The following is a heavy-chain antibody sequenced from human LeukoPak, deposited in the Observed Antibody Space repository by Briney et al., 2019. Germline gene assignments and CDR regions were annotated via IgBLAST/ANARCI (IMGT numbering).Heavy chain of an antibody. CDR1: GVSFSGYH. CDR3: ARATWIQLFDY. V-gene: IGHV4-34*01. CDR2: INHSGST. D-gene: IGHD5-18*01. J-gene: IGHJ4*02. Sequence: KPSETLSLTCAVYGVSFSGYHWSWIRQPPGKGLEWIGEINHSGSTNYNPSLKSRVTISVDTSKNRFSLKLSSVTAADTAVYYCARATWIQLFDYWGQGTLVTVSS.